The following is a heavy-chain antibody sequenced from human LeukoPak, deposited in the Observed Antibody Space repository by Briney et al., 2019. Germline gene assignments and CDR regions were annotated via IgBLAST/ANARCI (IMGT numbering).Heavy chain of an antibody. D-gene: IGHD3-9*01. CDR1: AFIFSSYN. CDR2: ISSSSSYI. CDR3: ARVVYDIWFDP. J-gene: IGHJ5*02. V-gene: IGHV3-21*01. Sequence: PGGSLRLSCAASAFIFSSYNMNWVRQAPGKGLEWVSSISSSSSYIYHADSVKGRFTISRDNAKNSLYLQMNSLRAEDTAVYYCARVVYDIWFDPWGQGTLVTVSS.